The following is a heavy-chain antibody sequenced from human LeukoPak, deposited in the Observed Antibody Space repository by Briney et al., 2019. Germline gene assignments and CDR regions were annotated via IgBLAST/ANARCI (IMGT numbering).Heavy chain of an antibody. V-gene: IGHV3-30-3*02. J-gene: IGHJ4*02. Sequence: GGSLRLSCAASGFTFSSYAMHWVRQAPGKGLEWVAVISYDGSNKYYADSVKGRFTISRDNSKNTLYLQMNSLRAEDTAVYYCAKLNSSSWFSPFDYWGQGTLVTVSS. CDR3: AKLNSSSWFSPFDY. D-gene: IGHD6-13*01. CDR2: ISYDGSNK. CDR1: GFTFSSYA.